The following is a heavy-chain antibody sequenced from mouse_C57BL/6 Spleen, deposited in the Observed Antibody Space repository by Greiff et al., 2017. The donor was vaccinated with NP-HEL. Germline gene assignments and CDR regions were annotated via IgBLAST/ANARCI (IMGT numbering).Heavy chain of an antibody. V-gene: IGHV2-2*01. CDR1: GFSLTSYG. Sequence: QVHVKQSGPGLVQPSQSLSITCTVSGFSLTSYGVHWVRQSPGKGLEWLGVIWSGGSTDYNAAFISRLSISKDNSKSQVFFKMNSLQADDTAIYYCARGGTGSPFAYWGQGTLVTVSA. CDR3: ARGGTGSPFAY. CDR2: IWSGGST. D-gene: IGHD4-1*01. J-gene: IGHJ3*01.